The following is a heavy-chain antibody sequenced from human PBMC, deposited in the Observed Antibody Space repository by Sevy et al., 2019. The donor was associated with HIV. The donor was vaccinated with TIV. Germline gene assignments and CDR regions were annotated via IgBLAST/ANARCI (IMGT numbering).Heavy chain of an antibody. D-gene: IGHD3-22*01. Sequence: GESLKISCAASGFTFSDYYMSWIHQAPGKGLEWVSYISSSGSTIYYGDSVKGRFTISRDNAKNSLYLQMNSLRAEDTAVYYCARRRGNYYDTSGYYFDDYWGQGTLVTVSS. CDR2: ISSSGSTI. V-gene: IGHV3-11*01. CDR3: ARRRGNYYDTSGYYFDDY. J-gene: IGHJ4*02. CDR1: GFTFSDYY.